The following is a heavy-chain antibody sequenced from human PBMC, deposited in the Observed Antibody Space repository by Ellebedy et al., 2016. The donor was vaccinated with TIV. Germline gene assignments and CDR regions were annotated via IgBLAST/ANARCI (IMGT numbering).Heavy chain of an antibody. CDR2: ISWDSGRI. Sequence: GGSLRLXXAASGFSFDDYAMHWVRQAPGKGLEWVSSISWDSGRIGYADSVRGRFTISRDNARNALYLEMNRLSAEDTALYYCARQIRSSGWYRASDLWGRGTLVTVSS. CDR1: GFSFDDYA. D-gene: IGHD6-19*01. CDR3: ARQIRSSGWYRASDL. V-gene: IGHV3-9*01. J-gene: IGHJ4*02.